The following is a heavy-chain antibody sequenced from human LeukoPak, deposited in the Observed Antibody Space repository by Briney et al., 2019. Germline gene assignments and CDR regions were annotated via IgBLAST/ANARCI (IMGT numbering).Heavy chain of an antibody. J-gene: IGHJ4*02. Sequence: GGALSLSCGASGFTFSSYSMNWVRQAPGKGLEWVSSISSSSSYIYYADSVKGRFTISRDNAKNSLYLQMNSLRAEDTAVYYCARDASTRSFDYWGQGTLVTVSS. CDR1: GFTFSSYS. V-gene: IGHV3-21*01. CDR2: ISSSSSYI. CDR3: ARDASTRSFDY.